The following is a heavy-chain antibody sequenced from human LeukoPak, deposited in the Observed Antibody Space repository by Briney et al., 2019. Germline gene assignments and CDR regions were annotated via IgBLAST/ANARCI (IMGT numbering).Heavy chain of an antibody. CDR2: ISGSGGST. Sequence: GGSLRLSCAASGFTFSSYAMSWVRQAPGKGLEWVSAISGSGGSTYYADSVKGRFTISRDNSKNTLYLQMNSLRAEDTAVYYCAKDGRDYYDSSGPSYIDYWGQGTLVTVSS. CDR3: AKDGRDYYDSSGPSYIDY. D-gene: IGHD3-22*01. J-gene: IGHJ4*02. CDR1: GFTFSSYA. V-gene: IGHV3-23*01.